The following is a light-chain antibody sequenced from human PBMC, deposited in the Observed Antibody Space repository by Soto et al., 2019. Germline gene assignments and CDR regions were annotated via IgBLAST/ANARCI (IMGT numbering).Light chain of an antibody. CDR1: SSDFDFYNY. CDR2: DVS. Sequence: QSALTQPASVSGSPGQSITISCTGTSSDFDFYNYVSWYQQLPGKAPKLMIYDVSNRPSGVSNRFSGSKSGNTASLTISGLQAEDEADYYCSSSSSSGPRVFGAGTKVT. J-gene: IGLJ1*01. CDR3: SSSSSSGPRV. V-gene: IGLV2-14*03.